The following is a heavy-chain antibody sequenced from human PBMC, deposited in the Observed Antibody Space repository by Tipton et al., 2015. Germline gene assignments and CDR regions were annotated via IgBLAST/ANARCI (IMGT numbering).Heavy chain of an antibody. D-gene: IGHD6-19*01. CDR3: ARDPGVGSGWSQQGDF. J-gene: IGHJ4*02. CDR2: IYYSGST. Sequence: TLSLTCSVSGGPISSGGYYWSWIRQRPGKGLERIGYIYYSGSTYYNPSLKSRLTMSVDTSKNQFSLKLSSVTAADTAVYYCARDPGVGSGWSQQGDFWGRGALVTVSS. V-gene: IGHV4-31*03. CDR1: GGPISSGGYY.